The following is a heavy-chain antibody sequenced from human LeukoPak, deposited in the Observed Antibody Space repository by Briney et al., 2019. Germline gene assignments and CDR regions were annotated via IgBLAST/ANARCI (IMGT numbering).Heavy chain of an antibody. D-gene: IGHD2-15*01. CDR1: GFTFSSYA. V-gene: IGHV3-23*01. Sequence: PGGSLRLSCAASGFTFSSYAMSWVRQAPGKGLEWVSAISNSGGNTNYADSVKGRFAMSRDNSKNTMYLQMNSLTAEDTAVYYCGKRSCSGGSCNCDYRGQGTLVTVSS. CDR3: GKRSCSGGSCNCDY. CDR2: ISNSGGNT. J-gene: IGHJ4*02.